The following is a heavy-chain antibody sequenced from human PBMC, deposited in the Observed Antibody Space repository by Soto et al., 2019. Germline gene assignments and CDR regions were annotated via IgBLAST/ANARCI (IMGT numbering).Heavy chain of an antibody. CDR1: GGSFSGYY. Sequence: SETLSLTCAVYGGSFSGYYWSWIRQPPGKGLEWIGEINHSGSTNYNPSLKSRVTISVDTSKNQFSLKLSSVTAADTAVYYCARDAIWSGHLWFDPWGQGTLVTVSS. CDR2: INHSGST. CDR3: ARDAIWSGHLWFDP. J-gene: IGHJ5*02. D-gene: IGHD3-3*01. V-gene: IGHV4-34*01.